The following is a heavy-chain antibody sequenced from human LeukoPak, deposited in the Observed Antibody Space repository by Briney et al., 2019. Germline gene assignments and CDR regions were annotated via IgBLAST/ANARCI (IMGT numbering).Heavy chain of an antibody. CDR2: IKQDGSEK. Sequence: PGGALRLSCAASGFTFSSYWMSWVRQAPGKGLEWVANIKQDGSEKYYVDSVKGRFTISRDNAKNSLYLQMNSLRAEDTAVYYCARDLGYIVVVVAATPVYFDYWGQGTLVTVSS. CDR3: ARDLGYIVVVVAATPVYFDY. J-gene: IGHJ4*02. CDR1: GFTFSSYW. V-gene: IGHV3-7*01. D-gene: IGHD2-15*01.